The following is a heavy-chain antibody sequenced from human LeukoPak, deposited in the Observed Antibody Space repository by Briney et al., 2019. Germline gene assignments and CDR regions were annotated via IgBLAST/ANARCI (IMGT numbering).Heavy chain of an antibody. J-gene: IGHJ4*02. CDR1: GGSVNGYY. CDR2: IHYSGLT. V-gene: IGHV4-59*02. CDR3: ARDPPEDEWNSLDS. D-gene: IGHD1-7*01. Sequence: SETLSLTCTVSGGSVNGYYWNWIRQAPGKGREWIGFIHYSGLTVYSPSLQSRVSVSVDTSRNQFSLDLSSVTAADTALYYCARDPPEDEWNSLDSWGQGSLVTVSS.